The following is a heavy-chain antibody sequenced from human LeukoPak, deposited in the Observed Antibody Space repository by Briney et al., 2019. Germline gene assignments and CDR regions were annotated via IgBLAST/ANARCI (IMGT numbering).Heavy chain of an antibody. J-gene: IGHJ4*02. CDR2: IKQDGSVE. D-gene: IGHD5-18*01. V-gene: IGHV3-7*01. Sequence: PGGSLRLSCAASGFTFVNYWMSWVRQAPGKGPEWVANIKQDGSVEHYLDSVKGRFNISRDNAKNSLILQMNSLRVEDTAVYYCARWAGVTDYWGQGTLVTVSS. CDR3: ARWAGVTDY. CDR1: GFTFVNYW.